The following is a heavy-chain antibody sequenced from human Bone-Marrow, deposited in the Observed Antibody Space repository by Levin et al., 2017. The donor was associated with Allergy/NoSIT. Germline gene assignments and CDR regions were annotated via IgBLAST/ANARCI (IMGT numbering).Heavy chain of an antibody. CDR1: GYTLTALS. J-gene: IGHJ6*02. V-gene: IGHV1-24*01. CDR3: ATAFCSGGSCSSWPLDV. CDR2: FNPEERRT. Sequence: GASVKVSCKLSGYTLTALSIHWVRQAPGKGLEWMGGFNPEERRTIYGATFQDRVTITDDTSTDTGYMEVRNLISDDTAVFYCATAFCSGGSCSSWPLDVWGQGTTVTVSS. D-gene: IGHD2-15*01.